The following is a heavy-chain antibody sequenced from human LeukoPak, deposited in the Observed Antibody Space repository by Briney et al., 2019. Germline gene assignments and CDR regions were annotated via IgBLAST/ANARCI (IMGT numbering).Heavy chain of an antibody. CDR1: GYSFTNYW. V-gene: IGHV5-51*01. CDR2: IYPGDSDT. Sequence: GESLKISCKGSGYSFTNYWIGWVRQMPGKGLEWMGIIYPGDSDTRYSPSFQGHVTISADKSINTAYLQWSSLKTSDTAIYYCARSWVAGYGTVLDFWGQGTLVTVSS. J-gene: IGHJ4*02. CDR3: ARSWVAGYGTVLDF. D-gene: IGHD6-19*01.